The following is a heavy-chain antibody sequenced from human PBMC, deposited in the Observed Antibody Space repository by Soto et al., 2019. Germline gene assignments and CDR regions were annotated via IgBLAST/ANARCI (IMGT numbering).Heavy chain of an antibody. CDR1: GGSFSGYY. CDR3: ARTGYSSGWYKAAFDI. D-gene: IGHD6-19*01. Sequence: QVQLQQWGAGLLKPSETLSLTCAVYGGSFSGYYWSWIRQPPGKGLEWIGEINHSGSTNYNPSLKSRVTISVDTSKNQFSLKLSSVTAAETAVYFCARTGYSSGWYKAAFDIWGQGTMVTVSS. J-gene: IGHJ3*02. CDR2: INHSGST. V-gene: IGHV4-34*01.